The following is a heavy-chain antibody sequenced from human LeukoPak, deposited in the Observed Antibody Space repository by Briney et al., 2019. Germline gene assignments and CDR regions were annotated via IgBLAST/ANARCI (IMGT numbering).Heavy chain of an antibody. Sequence: GGSLRLSCAASGFTFSSYGMHWVRQAPGKGLEWVAFIRYDGISKYYADSVKGRFTISRDNAKNSLYLQMNSLRAEDTAVYYCATKPNSGSPEDAFDIWGQGTMVTVSS. V-gene: IGHV3-30*02. D-gene: IGHD1-26*01. CDR2: IRYDGISK. J-gene: IGHJ3*02. CDR1: GFTFSSYG. CDR3: ATKPNSGSPEDAFDI.